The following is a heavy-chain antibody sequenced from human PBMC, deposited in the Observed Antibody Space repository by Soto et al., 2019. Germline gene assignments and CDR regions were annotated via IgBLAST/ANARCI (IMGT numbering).Heavy chain of an antibody. V-gene: IGHV1-58*01. CDR1: GFTFTSSA. CDR2: IVVGSGNT. D-gene: IGHD6-13*01. CDR3: AALSGISWYDYYYYYGMDV. J-gene: IGHJ6*02. Sequence: SVKVSCKASGFTFTSSAVQWVRQARGQRLEWIGWIVVGSGNTNYAQKFQERVTITRDMSTSTAYMELSSLRSEDTAVYYCAALSGISWYDYYYYYGMDVWGQGTTVTVSS.